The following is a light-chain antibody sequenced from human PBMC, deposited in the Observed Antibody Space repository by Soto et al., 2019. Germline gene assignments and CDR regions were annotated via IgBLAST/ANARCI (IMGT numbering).Light chain of an antibody. Sequence: DIQVTQSPSTLSAFVGDRVTITCRASQSINRWLAWYQQTPGKAPKLLIFDASTLENGVPSRFSGSGSGTDFTLTITSLQPDDFVTYYCQQYSIYPWTFGQGTKVEV. CDR1: QSINRW. V-gene: IGKV1-5*01. J-gene: IGKJ1*01. CDR2: DAS. CDR3: QQYSIYPWT.